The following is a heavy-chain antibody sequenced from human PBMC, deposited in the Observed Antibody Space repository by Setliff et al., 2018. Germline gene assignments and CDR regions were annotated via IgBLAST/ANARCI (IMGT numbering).Heavy chain of an antibody. J-gene: IGHJ4*02. D-gene: IGHD6-13*01. V-gene: IGHV3-7*03. CDR1: GFTFSSYW. CDR2: IKQDGSEK. CDR3: AKAMRGGIAAAGAFDY. Sequence: PGGSLRLSCAASGFTFSSYWMSWVRQAPGKGLEWVANIKQDGSEKYYVDSVKGRFTISRDNAKNSLYLQMNSLRAEDMALYYCAKAMRGGIAAAGAFDYWGQGTLVTVSS.